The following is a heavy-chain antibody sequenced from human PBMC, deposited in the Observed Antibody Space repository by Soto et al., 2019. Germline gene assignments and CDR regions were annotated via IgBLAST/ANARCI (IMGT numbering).Heavy chain of an antibody. CDR1: GFAFKDYH. D-gene: IGHD5-12*01. J-gene: IGHJ4*02. CDR2: ISDNSGTV. CDR3: AREGINGFDWDS. Sequence: PGGSLRLSCAASGFAFKDYHMNWVRRGPGKGLEWVSYISDNSGTVYYADSVRGRFTTSRDNARNSVFLQMNSLRDDDTAVYYCAREGINGFDWDSWGQGTPVTVSS. V-gene: IGHV3-48*02.